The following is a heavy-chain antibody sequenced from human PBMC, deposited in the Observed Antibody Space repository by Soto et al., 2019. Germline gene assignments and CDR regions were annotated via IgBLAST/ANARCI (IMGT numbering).Heavy chain of an antibody. J-gene: IGHJ6*02. CDR2: INPTGGST. Sequence: ASVKVSCKASHYIFTTYYIHWVRQAPGQGLEWMGIINPTGGSTSYAQKFQGRVIMTRDTSTSTVYMELSSLRSEDTAVYYCARDRAAMIVVYGMDVWGQGTTVTVSS. CDR3: ARDRAAMIVVYGMDV. CDR1: HYIFTTYY. V-gene: IGHV1-46*01. D-gene: IGHD3-22*01.